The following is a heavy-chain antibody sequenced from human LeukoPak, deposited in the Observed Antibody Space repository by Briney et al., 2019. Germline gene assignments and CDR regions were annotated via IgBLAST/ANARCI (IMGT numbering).Heavy chain of an antibody. CDR3: ARQRRYFDWSSISSRLKPFDY. CDR1: GGSVSGYY. Sequence: SETLSLTCVVSGGSVSGYYWGWIRQPPGRGLEWIGYVYYSGSTNYNPSLKSRVTISVDTSKNQFSLKLSSVTAADTAVYYCARQRRYFDWSSISSRLKPFDYWGQGTLVTVSS. CDR2: VYYSGST. J-gene: IGHJ4*02. V-gene: IGHV4-59*08. D-gene: IGHD3-9*01.